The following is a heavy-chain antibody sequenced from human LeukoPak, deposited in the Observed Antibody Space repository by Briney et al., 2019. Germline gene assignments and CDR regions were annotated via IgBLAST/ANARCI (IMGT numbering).Heavy chain of an antibody. CDR2: IGGSGDFT. Sequence: GGSLRLSCAASGLTFSTYAMSWVRRAAGKGLEWVSAIGGSGDFTYYAEYVRGRFTISRDNSKKTLYLQMNSLRAEDTAVYYCAKADRGWGVITKDWGQGTLVTVSS. CDR3: AKADRGWGVITKD. CDR1: GLTFSTYA. V-gene: IGHV3-23*01. J-gene: IGHJ4*02. D-gene: IGHD3-10*01.